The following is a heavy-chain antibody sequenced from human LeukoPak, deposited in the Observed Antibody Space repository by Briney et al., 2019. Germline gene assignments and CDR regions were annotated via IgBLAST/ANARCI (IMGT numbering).Heavy chain of an antibody. CDR2: IYPGDSDI. Sequence: GESLKISCKGSGYSFTDYWIAWVRQMPGKGLEWMGIIYPGDSDIRYSPSFQGQVTISADKSFSTAYLQWSSLKASDTAMYYCARRVYYGSGTLTAPFWGQGTLVTVSS. D-gene: IGHD3-10*01. CDR3: ARRVYYGSGTLTAPF. J-gene: IGHJ4*02. V-gene: IGHV5-51*01. CDR1: GYSFTDYW.